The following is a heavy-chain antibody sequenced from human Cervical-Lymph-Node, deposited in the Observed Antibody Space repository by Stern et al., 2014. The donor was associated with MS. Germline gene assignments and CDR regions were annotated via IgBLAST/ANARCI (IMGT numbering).Heavy chain of an antibody. J-gene: IGHJ2*01. CDR2: IYHSGPS. CDR3: ARERQQYCNSEGCSYWYFDL. V-gene: IGHV4-4*02. Sequence: VQLLESGPGLVKPSGTLSLTCAASGGSVSSTNWRSWVRQSPGKGLEWIGEIYHSGPSNHPPSLRIRVSISLDNSKNHLSLHLTSVTAADTAVYYCARERQQYCNSEGCSYWYFDLWGRGTLVTVSS. D-gene: IGHD2/OR15-2a*01. CDR1: GGSVSSTNW.